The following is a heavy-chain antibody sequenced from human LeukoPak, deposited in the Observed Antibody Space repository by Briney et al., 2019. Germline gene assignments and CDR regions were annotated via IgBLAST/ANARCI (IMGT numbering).Heavy chain of an antibody. V-gene: IGHV3-21*01. D-gene: IGHD6-13*01. CDR1: GFTFTAFS. CDR2: ITSGRTYT. CDR3: ARGEASSRFDY. J-gene: IGHJ4*02. Sequence: KPGGSLRLSCAASGFTFTAFSMNWVRHAPGKGLEWVSSITSGRTYTYYADSVKGRFTISRDNAKESLYLQMNSLRADDSAVYYCARGEASSRFDYWGQGTLVTVSS.